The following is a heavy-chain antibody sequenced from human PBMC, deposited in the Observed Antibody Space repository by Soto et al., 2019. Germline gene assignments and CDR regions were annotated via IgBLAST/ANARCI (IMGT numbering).Heavy chain of an antibody. D-gene: IGHD3-9*01. J-gene: IGHJ4*02. CDR1: GFSFSSYT. CDR2: ISGSGGST. Sequence: EVQLVESGGGLVQPGGSLRLSCAASGFSFSSYTMSWVRQAPGKGLEWVSGISGSGGSTYFADSVKGRFTISRDNSKTTLYLQMNSLRAEDTALYYCAKASVDLNIDYWGQGTLVTVSS. CDR3: AKASVDLNIDY. V-gene: IGHV3-23*04.